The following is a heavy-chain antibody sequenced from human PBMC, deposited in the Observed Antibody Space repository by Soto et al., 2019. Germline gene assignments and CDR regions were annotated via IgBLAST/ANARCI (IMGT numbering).Heavy chain of an antibody. D-gene: IGHD3-22*01. CDR2: ISYDGRNK. CDR1: GFTFSSYA. J-gene: IGHJ4*02. CDR3: ARVFDSSGYYPPLFDY. Sequence: QVQLVESGGGVVQPGRSLRLSCAASGFTFSSYAMHWVRQAPGKGLEWVAVISYDGRNKYYADSVKGRFTISRDNSKNTLYLQMNSLRAEDTAVYYCARVFDSSGYYPPLFDYWGQGTLVTVSS. V-gene: IGHV3-30*04.